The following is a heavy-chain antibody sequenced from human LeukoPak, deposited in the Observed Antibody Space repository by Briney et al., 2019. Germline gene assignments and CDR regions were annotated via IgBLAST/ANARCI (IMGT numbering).Heavy chain of an antibody. J-gene: IGHJ4*02. CDR3: ARSQFDY. CDR2: ISGDGTTT. Sequence: GGSLRLSRPSSGFAFSRYRMLWLRQAPGKGLVWVSRISGDGTTTTYADSVKGRFTISRDNAKNILYLQMNSLRAEDTAIYYCARSQFDYWGQGILVTVSS. V-gene: IGHV3-74*01. CDR1: GFAFSRYR.